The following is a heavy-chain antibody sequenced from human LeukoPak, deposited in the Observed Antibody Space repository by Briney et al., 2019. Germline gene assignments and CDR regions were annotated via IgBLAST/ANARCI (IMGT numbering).Heavy chain of an antibody. CDR2: IYSGGST. V-gene: IGHV3-53*04. CDR1: GCTVSSNY. D-gene: IGHD3-22*01. CDR3: AREAHDSSGYYGFDY. J-gene: IGHJ4*02. Sequence: GGSLRLSCAASGCTVSSNYMSRVRQAPGKGLERVSVIYSGGSTYYADSVKGRFTISRHNSKNTLYLQMNSLRAEDPAVYYCAREAHDSSGYYGFDYWGQGTLVTVSS.